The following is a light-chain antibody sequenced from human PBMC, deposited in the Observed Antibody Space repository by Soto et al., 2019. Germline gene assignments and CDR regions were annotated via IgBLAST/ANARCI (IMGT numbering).Light chain of an antibody. CDR1: QGIRHY. CDR3: QQYDSFST. V-gene: IGKV1-9*01. CDR2: GAS. J-gene: IGKJ1*01. Sequence: DIQLTQSPSFLSASVGARVTITFRASQGIRHYLAWYQQKPGKAPSLLMYGASTLQSGVPSRFSGSGSGTEFSLTISSLQPDDSATYFCQQYDSFSTFGQGTKVDIK.